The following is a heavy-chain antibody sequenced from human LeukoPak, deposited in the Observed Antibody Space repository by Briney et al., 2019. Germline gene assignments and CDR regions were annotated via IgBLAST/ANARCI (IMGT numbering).Heavy chain of an antibody. J-gene: IGHJ4*02. CDR3: ARQGQLHDYGGSVDY. V-gene: IGHV4-39*01. CDR2: IYYSGST. Sequence: SETLSLTCTVSGGSISSSSYYWGWIRQPPGKGLEWIGSIYYSGSTYYNPSLKSRVTISVDTSKNQFSLKLSSVTAADTAVYYCARQGQLHDYGGSVDYWGQGTLVTVSS. CDR1: GGSISSSSYY. D-gene: IGHD4-23*01.